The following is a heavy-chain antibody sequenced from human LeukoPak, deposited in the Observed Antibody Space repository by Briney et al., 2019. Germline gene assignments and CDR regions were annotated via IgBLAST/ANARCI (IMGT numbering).Heavy chain of an antibody. J-gene: IGHJ4*02. D-gene: IGHD3-22*01. CDR2: ISSSSSYI. CDR1: GFTFSSYS. CDR3: ARAGHNYDSSGYYY. Sequence: GGSLRLSCAASGFTFSSYSMNWVRQAPGKGLEWVSSISSSSSYIYYADSVKGRFTISRDNAKNSLYLQMNSLRAEDTAVYYCARAGHNYDSSGYYYWGQGTLVTVSS. V-gene: IGHV3-21*01.